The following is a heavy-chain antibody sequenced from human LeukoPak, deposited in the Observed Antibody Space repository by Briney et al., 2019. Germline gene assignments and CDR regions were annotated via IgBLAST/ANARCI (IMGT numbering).Heavy chain of an antibody. CDR3: ARQGANYDILTGYSARDAFDI. D-gene: IGHD3-9*01. CDR1: GGSISSSSYY. CDR2: IYYSGST. J-gene: IGHJ3*02. V-gene: IGHV4-39*01. Sequence: SETLSPTCTVSGGSISSSSYYWGWIRQPPGKGLEWIGSIYYSGSTYYNPSLKSRVTISVDTSKNQFSLKLSSVTAADTAVYYCARQGANYDILTGYSARDAFDIWGQGTMVTVSS.